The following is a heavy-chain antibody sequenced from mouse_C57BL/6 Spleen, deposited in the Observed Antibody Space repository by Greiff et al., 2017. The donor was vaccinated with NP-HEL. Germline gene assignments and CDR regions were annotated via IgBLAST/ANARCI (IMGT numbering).Heavy chain of an antibody. V-gene: IGHV3-8*01. D-gene: IGHD1-1*01. CDR2: ISYSGST. Sequence: EVKVVESGPGLAKPSQTLSLTCSVTGYSITSDYWNWIRKFPGNKLEYMGYISYSGSTYYNPSLKSRISITRDTSKNQYYLQLNSVTTEDTATYYCARWWDYYGSSYWYFDVWGTGTTVTVSS. J-gene: IGHJ1*03. CDR3: ARWWDYYGSSYWYFDV. CDR1: GYSITSDY.